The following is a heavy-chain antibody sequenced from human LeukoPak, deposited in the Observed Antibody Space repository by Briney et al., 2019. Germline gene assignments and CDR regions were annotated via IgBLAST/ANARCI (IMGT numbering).Heavy chain of an antibody. CDR3: ARVRRGSGSYPTLGAFDI. CDR2: ISSSSSYI. J-gene: IGHJ3*02. V-gene: IGHV3-21*01. CDR1: GFTFSSYR. Sequence: GGSLRLSCAASGFTFSSYRVNWVRQAPGKGLEWVSSISSSSSYIYYADSVKGRFTISRDNAKNSLYLQMNSLRAEDTAVYYCARVRRGSGSYPTLGAFDIWGQGTMVTVSS. D-gene: IGHD1-26*01.